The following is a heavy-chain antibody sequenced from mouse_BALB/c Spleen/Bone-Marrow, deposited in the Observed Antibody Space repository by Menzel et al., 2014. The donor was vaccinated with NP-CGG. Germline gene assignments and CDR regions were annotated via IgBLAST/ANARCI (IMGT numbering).Heavy chain of an antibody. CDR3: TRGDFDF. V-gene: IGHV14-3*02. CDR1: GFNINDTY. J-gene: IGHJ2*01. CDR2: VDPENGNI. Sequence: VQLQQSGAELVKPGASVKLSCTASGFNINDTYIHWVKRRPEQGLEWIGRVDPENGNIKYDPRFQVKATITADTSSNTAYLQLRSLTSEDSDVYYCTRGDFDFWGQGTTLSASS.